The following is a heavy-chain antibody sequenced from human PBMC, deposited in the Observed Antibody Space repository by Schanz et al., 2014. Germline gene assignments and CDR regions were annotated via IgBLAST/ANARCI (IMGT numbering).Heavy chain of an antibody. CDR2: IRYDGRNK. J-gene: IGHJ4*02. Sequence: QVQLVESGGGVVQPGGSLRLSCAASGFTFDPYAMHWLRQSPGKGLEWVAVIRYDGRNKNFVESVKGRFTISRDNSNNTVYLQMNSLTAEDTAVYYCARGVRIDYWGQGTLVTVSS. D-gene: IGHD3-3*01. V-gene: IGHV3-33*08. CDR1: GFTFDPYA. CDR3: ARGVRIDY.